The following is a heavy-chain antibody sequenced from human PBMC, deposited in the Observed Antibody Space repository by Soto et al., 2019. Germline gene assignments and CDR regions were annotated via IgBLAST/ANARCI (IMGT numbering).Heavy chain of an antibody. CDR2: IYYSGST. Sequence: KTSETLSLTCTVSGGSISSYYWSWIRQPPGKGLEWIGYIYYSGSTNYNPSLKSRVTISVDTSKNQFSLKLSSVTAADTAVYYCARCGWSVVGAYYYYGMDVWGQGTTVTVSS. CDR3: ARCGWSVVGAYYYYGMDV. J-gene: IGHJ6*02. CDR1: GGSISSYY. D-gene: IGHD2-2*01. V-gene: IGHV4-59*01.